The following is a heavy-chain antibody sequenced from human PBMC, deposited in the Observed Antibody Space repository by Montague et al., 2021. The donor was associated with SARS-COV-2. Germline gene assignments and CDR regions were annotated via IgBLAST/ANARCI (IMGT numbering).Heavy chain of an antibody. V-gene: IGHV4-59*08. CDR3: VRHQHYDGSTGPPDF. CDR1: GVSVTDYY. D-gene: IGHD3/OR15-3a*01. CDR2: VLDNKGT. J-gene: IGHJ4*02. Sequence: SETLSLTCTVSGVSVTDYYWSWIRQPPGKGLEWVGDVLDNKGTNFNPSLKSRVAISVDTSKNQFSLRLTSVTAADTAVYYGVRHQHYDGSTGPPDFWDQGTLVTVSS.